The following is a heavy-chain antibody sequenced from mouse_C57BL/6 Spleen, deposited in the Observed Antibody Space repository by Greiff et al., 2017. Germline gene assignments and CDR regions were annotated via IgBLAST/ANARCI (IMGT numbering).Heavy chain of an antibody. V-gene: IGHV1-39*01. D-gene: IGHD2-3*01. CDR3: ARGDESGYYY. J-gene: IGHJ2*01. CDR2: INPNAGST. CDR1: GYTFTDYN. Sequence: VQLQQSGPELVKPGASVKISCKASGYTFTDYNMNWVKQSPGQGLEWIGVINPNAGSTIYNQKFKGKATLTVDQSSSTSYMKLSSLTSEHSAFYYCARGDESGYYYWGQGKTLT.